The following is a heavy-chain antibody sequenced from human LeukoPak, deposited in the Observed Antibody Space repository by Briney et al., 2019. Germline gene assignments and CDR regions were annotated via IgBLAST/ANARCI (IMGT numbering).Heavy chain of an antibody. D-gene: IGHD3-9*01. Sequence: PGGSLRLSCAASGFTFSDYAMSWVRQAPGKGLEWVSAFSGTGGTRYYADSVKGRFTISRDDSKNTLYLQMNSLRAEDTAVYYCAKGWFYFDYWGQGTLVTVSS. J-gene: IGHJ4*02. CDR3: AKGWFYFDY. CDR2: FSGTGGTR. CDR1: GFTFSDYA. V-gene: IGHV3-23*01.